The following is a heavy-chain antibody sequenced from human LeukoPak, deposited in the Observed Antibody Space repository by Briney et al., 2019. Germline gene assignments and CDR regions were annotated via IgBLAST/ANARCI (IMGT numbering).Heavy chain of an antibody. D-gene: IGHD5-12*01. V-gene: IGHV3-21*01. CDR1: GFTFSSYS. J-gene: IGHJ6*02. Sequence: PGGSLRLSCAASGFTFSSYSMNWVRQAPGKGLEWVSSISSSSSYIYYADSVKGRFTISRDNAKNSLYLKMNSLRAEDTAVYYCARGGGYGTYYYGMDVWGQETTVTVSS. CDR2: ISSSSSYI. CDR3: ARGGGYGTYYYGMDV.